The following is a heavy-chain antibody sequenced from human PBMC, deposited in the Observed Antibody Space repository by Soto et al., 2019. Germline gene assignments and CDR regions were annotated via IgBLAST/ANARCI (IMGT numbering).Heavy chain of an antibody. Sequence: GGSLRLSCAASGFTFSSYGMHWVRQAPGKGLGWVAVISYDGSNKYYADSVKGRFTISRDNSKNTLYLQMNSLRAEDTAVYYCAKDEEWLLLNYHFDYWGQGTLVTVSS. CDR1: GFTFSSYG. CDR3: AKDEEWLLLNYHFDY. J-gene: IGHJ4*02. V-gene: IGHV3-30*18. D-gene: IGHD3-22*01. CDR2: ISYDGSNK.